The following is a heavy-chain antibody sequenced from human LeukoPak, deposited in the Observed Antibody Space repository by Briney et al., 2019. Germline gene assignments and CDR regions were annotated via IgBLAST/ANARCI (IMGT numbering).Heavy chain of an antibody. Sequence: ASVKVSCKVSGYTLTELSMHWVRQAPGKGLEWIGGFDPEDGEAFYAQNFQGRVTMTKDTSTDTAYMELSSLRSEDTAVYYYATHPLGYFDSWGQGTLVTVSS. CDR1: GYTLTELS. J-gene: IGHJ4*02. CDR2: FDPEDGEA. V-gene: IGHV1-24*01. CDR3: ATHPLGYFDS.